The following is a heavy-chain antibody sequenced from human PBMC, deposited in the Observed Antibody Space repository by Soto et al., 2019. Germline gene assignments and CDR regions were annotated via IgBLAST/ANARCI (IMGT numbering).Heavy chain of an antibody. CDR2: MNPNNGNT. D-gene: IGHD6-19*01. Sequence: QVQLVQSGAEVKKPEASVKVSCKASGYTFISYDINWVRQATGQGLEWMGWMNPNNGNTGYAQKFQGRVTMTRNTSISTAYMEMSSLRSEDTAVYYCASPIAVAGTGFDSWGQGTLVTVSS. CDR3: ASPIAVAGTGFDS. V-gene: IGHV1-8*01. J-gene: IGHJ4*02. CDR1: GYTFISYD.